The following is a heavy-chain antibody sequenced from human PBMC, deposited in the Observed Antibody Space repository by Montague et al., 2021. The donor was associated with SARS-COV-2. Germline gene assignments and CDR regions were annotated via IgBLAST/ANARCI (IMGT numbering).Heavy chain of an antibody. CDR2: IYTSGST. D-gene: IGHD3-10*01. CDR1: GGSISSGSYY. J-gene: IGHJ6*02. Sequence: TLSLTCAVSGGSISSGSYYWSWIRQPAGKGLEWIGRIYTSGSTIYNPSLKSRVTISVDTSKNQFSLKLSSVTAADTAVYYCARVGVGTMVRGVIPAYYYYGMDVWGQGTTVTVSS. CDR3: ARVGVGTMVRGVIPAYYYYGMDV. V-gene: IGHV4-61*02.